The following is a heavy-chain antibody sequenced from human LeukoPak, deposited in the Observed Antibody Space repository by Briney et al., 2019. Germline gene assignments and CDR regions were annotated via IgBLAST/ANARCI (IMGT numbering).Heavy chain of an antibody. CDR2: IKQDGSEK. J-gene: IGHJ6*03. V-gene: IGHV3-7*01. CDR3: ARDSFRVATITFYYYHYMDV. CDR1: GFTFSSYW. D-gene: IGHD5-12*01. Sequence: GGSLKLSCAASGFTFSSYWMSWVRQAPGKGLEWVANIKQDGSEKYYVDSVKGRFTISRDNAKNSLYLQMNSLRAEDTAVYYCARDSFRVATITFYYYHYMDVWGKGTTVTVSS.